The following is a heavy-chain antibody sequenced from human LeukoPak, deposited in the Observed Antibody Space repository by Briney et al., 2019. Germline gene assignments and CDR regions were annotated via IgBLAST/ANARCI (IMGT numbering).Heavy chain of an antibody. CDR1: GYTFTDYD. CDR3: ARYSGNYNGRFDS. V-gene: IGHV1-2*02. CDR2: INPNSGGS. D-gene: IGHD1-26*01. Sequence: ASVKVSCKTSGYTFTDYDMHWERQAPGLGLEWMGYINPNSGGSNYAQKFQGRVTMTRDTSISTAYMELSRLRSDTSAVYHCARYSGNYNGRFDSWGQGTLVTVSS. J-gene: IGHJ5*01.